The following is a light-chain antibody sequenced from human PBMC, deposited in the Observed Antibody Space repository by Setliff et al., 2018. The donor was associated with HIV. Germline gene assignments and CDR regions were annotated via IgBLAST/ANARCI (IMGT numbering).Light chain of an antibody. CDR3: AAWDASLIRYV. J-gene: IGLJ1*01. CDR2: TNY. Sequence: QRVTISCSGTNSNIGSNAVNWYQQLPGTAPKLLIYTNYQRPSGVPDRFSGSKSGTSASLAISGLQSEDEADYYCAAWDASLIRYVFGTGTKVTVL. V-gene: IGLV1-44*01. CDR1: NSNIGSNA.